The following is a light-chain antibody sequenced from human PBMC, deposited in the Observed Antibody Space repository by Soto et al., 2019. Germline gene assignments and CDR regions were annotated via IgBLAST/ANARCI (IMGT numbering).Light chain of an antibody. CDR1: SSDVGGYNY. CDR2: DVS. Sequence: QSALTQPASVSGSPGQSITISCTGTSSDVGGYNYVSWYQQHPGKAPKLMIYDVSHRPSGVSSRFSGSKSDNTASLTISGLQAEDEADYYCSSYTSSTSVVFGGGTKVTVL. CDR3: SSYTSSTSVV. V-gene: IGLV2-14*01. J-gene: IGLJ2*01.